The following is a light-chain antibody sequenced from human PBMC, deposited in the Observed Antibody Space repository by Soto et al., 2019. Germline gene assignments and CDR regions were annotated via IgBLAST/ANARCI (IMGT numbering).Light chain of an antibody. CDR3: QKYNSAPFT. Sequence: DIQMTQSPSSLSASVGDRVTITCRASQDISNYLAWYQRKPGKVPKLLIYAASTLKSGVPSRFIGSGSGTDFTLTISSLQPEDVATYYFQKYNSAPFTFGPGTKVDIK. CDR2: AAS. V-gene: IGKV1-27*01. J-gene: IGKJ3*01. CDR1: QDISNY.